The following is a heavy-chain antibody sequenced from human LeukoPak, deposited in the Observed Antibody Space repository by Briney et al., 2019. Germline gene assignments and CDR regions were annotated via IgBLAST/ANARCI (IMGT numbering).Heavy chain of an antibody. V-gene: IGHV1-18*01. Sequence: ASVKVSCKASGYTFASYGISWVRQAPGQGLEWMGWINAYNGKTDYAQKVQGRVTMTTDTSTSTAYMELRSPRSDDTAVYYCARDPPGLYYFDYWGQGTLVTVSS. D-gene: IGHD3/OR15-3a*01. J-gene: IGHJ4*02. CDR1: GYTFASYG. CDR3: ARDPPGLYYFDY. CDR2: INAYNGKT.